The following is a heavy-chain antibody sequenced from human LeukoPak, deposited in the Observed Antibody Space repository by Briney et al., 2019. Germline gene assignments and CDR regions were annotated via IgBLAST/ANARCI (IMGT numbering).Heavy chain of an antibody. V-gene: IGHV3-53*01. Sequence: GGSLRLSCTVSGFTVRSNSMSWVRGARGKGLEWVSFIYSDNTHYSDSVQGRFTISRDNSKNTLYLQMNSLRAEDTAVYYCAQAALRATPLPFDYWGQGTLVTVSS. CDR3: AQAALRATPLPFDY. D-gene: IGHD4-17*01. J-gene: IGHJ4*02. CDR2: IYSDNT. CDR1: GFTVRSNS.